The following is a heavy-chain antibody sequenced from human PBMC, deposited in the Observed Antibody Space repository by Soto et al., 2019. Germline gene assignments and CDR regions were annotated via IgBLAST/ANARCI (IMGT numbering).Heavy chain of an antibody. J-gene: IGHJ6*02. D-gene: IGHD5-12*01. CDR2: IIPIIGTA. CDR3: AREGVAPNCYYGMDD. Sequence: ASVKAYCKASGSTFSSYAISWVRQAPGQGLEWMGGIIPIIGTANYAQKFQGRVTMTADTSTSTVYMELRSLRSDDTAVYYCAREGVAPNCYYGMDDWGQGTPVTVSS. CDR1: GSTFSSYA. V-gene: IGHV1-69*06.